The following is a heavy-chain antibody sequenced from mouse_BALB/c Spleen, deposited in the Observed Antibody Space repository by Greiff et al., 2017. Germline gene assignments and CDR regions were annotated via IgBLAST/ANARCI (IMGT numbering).Heavy chain of an antibody. D-gene: IGHD2-3*01. V-gene: IGHV1-9*01. J-gene: IGHJ3*01. CDR3: ARGDDGYYFFAY. CDR2: ILPGSGST. Sequence: QVQLKQSGAELMKPGASVKISCKATGYTFSSYWIEWVKQRPGHGLEWIGEILPGSGSTNYNEKFKGKATFTADTSSNTAYMQLSSLTSEDSAVYYCARGDDGYYFFAYWGQGTLVTVSA. CDR1: GYTFSSYW.